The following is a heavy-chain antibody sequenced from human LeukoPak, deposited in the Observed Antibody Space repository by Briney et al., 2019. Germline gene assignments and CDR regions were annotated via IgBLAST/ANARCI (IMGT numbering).Heavy chain of an antibody. CDR1: GFVVTANY. D-gene: IGHD2/OR15-2a*01. Sequence: GGSLRLSCAASGFVVTANYLAWARQAPGKGLEWVSTISNGGDPFYGDSVKGRSTISRDDSTNTFSLQLDSLRVEDMGVYYCALLSGGTFDYWGQGTQVTVAS. V-gene: IGHV3-53*01. CDR3: ALLSGGTFDY. J-gene: IGHJ4*02. CDR2: ISNGGDP.